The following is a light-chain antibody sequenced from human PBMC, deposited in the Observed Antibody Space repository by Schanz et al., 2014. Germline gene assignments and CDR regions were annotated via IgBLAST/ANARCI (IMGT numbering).Light chain of an antibody. CDR3: SSYADSNNLV. Sequence: QSALTQPASVSGSPGQSITISCTGTSSDVGGYNYVSWYQQHPGKAPKLMIYEGSKRPSGVSNRFSGPKSGNTASLTVSGLQAEDEAVYYCSSYADSNNLVFGGGTKLTVL. CDR2: EGS. CDR1: SSDVGGYNY. J-gene: IGLJ2*01. V-gene: IGLV2-8*01.